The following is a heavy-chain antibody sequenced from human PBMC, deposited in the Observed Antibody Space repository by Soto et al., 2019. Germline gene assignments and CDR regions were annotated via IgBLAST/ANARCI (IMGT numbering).Heavy chain of an antibody. CDR2: FYSSGSI. V-gene: IGHV4-31*03. Sequence: SETLSLTCFVSGYSITAGGYYWSWIRHHPGKGLEWIGSFYSSGSIIYNPSLRSRVSISGDTSSNQFSMSLTSVTAADTARYYCERMYSSGSGWFHHWGQGTLVTVS. CDR3: ERMYSSGSGWFHH. D-gene: IGHD6-19*01. CDR1: GYSITAGGYY. J-gene: IGHJ5*02.